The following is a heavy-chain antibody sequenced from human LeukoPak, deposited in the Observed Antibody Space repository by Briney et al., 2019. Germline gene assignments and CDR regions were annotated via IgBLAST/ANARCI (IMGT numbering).Heavy chain of an antibody. CDR3: AKGAGTVYSGYDWDGGDYFDY. V-gene: IGHV3-23*01. CDR2: ISGSGGST. J-gene: IGHJ4*02. CDR1: GFTFSSYA. D-gene: IGHD5-12*01. Sequence: QPGGSLRLSCAASGFTFSSYAMSWVRQAPGKGLEWVSAISGSGGSTYYADSVKGRFTISRDNSKNTLYLQMNSLRAEDTAVYYCAKGAGTVYSGYDWDGGDYFDYWGQGTLVTVSS.